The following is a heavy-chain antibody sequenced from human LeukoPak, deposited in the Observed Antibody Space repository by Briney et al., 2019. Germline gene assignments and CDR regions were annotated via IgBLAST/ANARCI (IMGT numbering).Heavy chain of an antibody. Sequence: PEGSLRLSCAASGFTFGCYWMSWVRQAPGKGLEWVANIKQDGSEKNYVDSVKGRFTISRDNAQNSMYLQMNSLRAEDTAVYYCARDHPSGYCDYWGQGTLVTVS. CDR2: IKQDGSEK. V-gene: IGHV3-7*01. CDR3: ARDHPSGYCDY. CDR1: GFTFGCYW. J-gene: IGHJ4*02. D-gene: IGHD1-26*01.